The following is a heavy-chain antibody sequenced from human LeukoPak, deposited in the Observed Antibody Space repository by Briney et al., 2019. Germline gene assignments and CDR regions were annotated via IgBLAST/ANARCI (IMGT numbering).Heavy chain of an antibody. J-gene: IGHJ6*03. CDR3: ARDGYYCSSTSCYLDGPYYYMDV. V-gene: IGHV1-2*02. D-gene: IGHD2-2*01. CDR2: INPNSGGT. CDR1: GYTFTGYY. Sequence: ASVKVSFKASGYTFTGYYMHWVRQAPGQGLEWMGWINPNSGGTNYAQKFQGRVTMTRDTSISTAYMELSRLRSDDTAVYYCARDGYYCSSTSCYLDGPYYYMDVWGKGTTVTVSS.